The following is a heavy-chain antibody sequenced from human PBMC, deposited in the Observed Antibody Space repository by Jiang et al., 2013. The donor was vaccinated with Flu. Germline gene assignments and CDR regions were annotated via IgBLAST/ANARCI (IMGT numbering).Heavy chain of an antibody. CDR3: ARSTSGWYSDGMEV. J-gene: IGHJ6*04. D-gene: IGHD6-19*01. CDR2: IYYSGST. CDR1: GDSISSYY. Sequence: LLKPSETLSLTCTVSGDSISSYYWTWIRQPPGKGLEWIGSIYYSGSTNYYPSLESRVTISVDTSKNQFSLKLTSVTAADTATYYCARSTSGWYSDGMEVWGKGTTVTVS. V-gene: IGHV4-59*01.